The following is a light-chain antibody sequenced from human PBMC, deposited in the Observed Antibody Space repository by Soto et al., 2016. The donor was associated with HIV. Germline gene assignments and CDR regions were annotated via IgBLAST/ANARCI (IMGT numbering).Light chain of an antibody. CDR2: NDG. CDR1: NIGSRS. V-gene: IGLV3-21*03. CDR3: QVWDATSECML. J-gene: IGLJ2*01. Sequence: SDVLTQPPSVSVARGRTATFTCGGNNIGSRSVQWYQQKPGQAPVLVVYNDGDRPSGIPERFSGSNSGNTATLTITRVEGGDEADYYCQVWDATSECMLFGGGTKLTVL.